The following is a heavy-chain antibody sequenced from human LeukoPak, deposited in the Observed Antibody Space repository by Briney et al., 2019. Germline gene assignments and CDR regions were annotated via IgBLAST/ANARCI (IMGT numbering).Heavy chain of an antibody. J-gene: IGHJ2*01. CDR1: GGSISSYY. V-gene: IGHV4-59*01. Sequence: SETLSLTCTVSGGSISSYYWSWIRQPPGKGLEWIGYIYYSGSTSYNPSLKSRVTISVDTSKNQFSLKLSSVTAADTAVYYCARDYSGSYYGYFDLWGRGTLVTVSS. D-gene: IGHD1-26*01. CDR2: IYYSGST. CDR3: ARDYSGSYYGYFDL.